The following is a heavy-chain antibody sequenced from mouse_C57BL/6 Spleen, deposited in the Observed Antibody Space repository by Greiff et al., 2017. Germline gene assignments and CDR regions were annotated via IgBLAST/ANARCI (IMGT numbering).Heavy chain of an antibody. CDR2: IYPRSGNT. CDR1: GYTFTSYG. Sequence: VQLKQSGAELARPGASVKLSCKASGYTFTSYGISWVKQRTGQGLEWIGEIYPRSGNTYYNEKFKGKATLTADTSSRTAYLELRSLTSEDAAVYFCARWGTVGAPDYWGQGTTLTVSS. D-gene: IGHD1-1*01. CDR3: ARWGTVGAPDY. V-gene: IGHV1-81*01. J-gene: IGHJ2*01.